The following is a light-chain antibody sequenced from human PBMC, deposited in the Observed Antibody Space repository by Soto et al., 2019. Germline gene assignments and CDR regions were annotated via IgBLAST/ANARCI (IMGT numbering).Light chain of an antibody. V-gene: IGKV3-15*01. CDR1: QSVGTN. CDR3: QQSKNWPPLT. J-gene: IGKJ4*01. Sequence: EVVMTQSPATLSVSPGERATLSCRASQSVGTNLAWYQQKPGQAPRLLIYDASTRATGIPARFSGSGSGTEFTLTISSLQSEDFAVYYCQQSKNWPPLTFGGGTMVDIK. CDR2: DAS.